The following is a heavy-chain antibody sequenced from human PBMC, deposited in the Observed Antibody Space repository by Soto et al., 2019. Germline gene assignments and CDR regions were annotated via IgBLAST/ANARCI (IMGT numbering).Heavy chain of an antibody. CDR2: IVVGSGNT. J-gene: IGHJ4*02. D-gene: IGHD5-18*01. V-gene: IGHV1-58*01. Sequence: QMQLVQSGPEVKKPGTSVKVSCKASGFTFTSSAVQWVRQARGQRLEWIGWIVVGSGNTNYAQKFQERVTITRDMSTSTAYMELSSLRSEDTAVYYCAADLWGELWLAYWGQGTLVTVSS. CDR1: GFTFTSSA. CDR3: AADLWGELWLAY.